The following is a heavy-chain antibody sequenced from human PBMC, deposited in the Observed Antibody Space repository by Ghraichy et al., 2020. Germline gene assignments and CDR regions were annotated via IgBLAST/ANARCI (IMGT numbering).Heavy chain of an antibody. CDR1: GFTFSSYA. D-gene: IGHD1-26*01. J-gene: IGHJ4*02. V-gene: IGHV3-23*01. CDR3: VSDSYSGSFYHY. CDR2: ISAGGGST. Sequence: GGSLRLSCADSGFTFSSYAMSWVRQAPGKGLEWVSAISAGGGSTYYADSVKGRFTISRDNSKNTLYLQMNSLRAEDTAVYYCVSDSYSGSFYHYWGQGTLVTVSS.